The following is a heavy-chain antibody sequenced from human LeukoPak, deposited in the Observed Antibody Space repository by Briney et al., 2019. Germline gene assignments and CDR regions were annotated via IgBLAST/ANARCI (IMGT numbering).Heavy chain of an antibody. CDR3: AKHRYYDSSGYRYFDY. CDR2: ISGSGGSA. Sequence: GGSLRLSCAASGFTFTSYAMSWVRQAPGKGLEWVSAISGSGGSAYYADSVKGRFAISRDNSKNTLYLQMNSLRAEDTAVYYCAKHRYYDSSGYRYFDYWGQGTLVTVSS. J-gene: IGHJ4*02. CDR1: GFTFTSYA. D-gene: IGHD3-22*01. V-gene: IGHV3-23*01.